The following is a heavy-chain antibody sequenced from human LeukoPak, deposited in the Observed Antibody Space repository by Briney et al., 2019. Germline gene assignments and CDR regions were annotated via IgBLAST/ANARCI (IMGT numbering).Heavy chain of an antibody. CDR3: AKDKSTWSGSSWYYFDY. D-gene: IGHD6-6*01. Sequence: GGSLRLSCAASGFTFDDYAMHWVRQAPGKGLEWVSGISWNSGSIGYADSVKGRFTISRDNAKNSLYLQMNSLRAEDMALYYCAKDKSTWSGSSWYYFDYLGQGTLVTVSS. CDR2: ISWNSGSI. J-gene: IGHJ4*02. CDR1: GFTFDDYA. V-gene: IGHV3-9*03.